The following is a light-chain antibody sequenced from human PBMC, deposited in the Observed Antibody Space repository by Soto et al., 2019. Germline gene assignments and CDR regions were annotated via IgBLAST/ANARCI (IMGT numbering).Light chain of an antibody. V-gene: IGLV2-14*01. J-gene: IGLJ1*01. CDR3: SSRTSTSTRV. CDR2: DVS. CDR1: TSDVGGYNS. Sequence: QSALTQPASVSGSPGQSITISCTGTTSDVGGYNSVSWYQQHQGKAPELMIYDVSNRPSGISYRFSGSKSGNTASLTISGLQAEDEADYYCSSRTSTSTRVFGTGTKVTVL.